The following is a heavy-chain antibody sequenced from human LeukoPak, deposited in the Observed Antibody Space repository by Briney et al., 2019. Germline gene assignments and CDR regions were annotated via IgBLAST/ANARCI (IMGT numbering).Heavy chain of an antibody. CDR3: ARVKRYGSGTTGGDY. D-gene: IGHD3-10*01. CDR1: GYTFTSYG. CDR2: ISAYNGNT. J-gene: IGHJ4*02. V-gene: IGHV1-18*04. Sequence: ASVKVSCKASGYTFTSYGISLVRQAPGQGLEWMGWISAYNGNTNYAQKLQGRVTMTTDTSTSTAYMELRSLRSDDTAVYYCARVKRYGSGTTGGDYWGQGTLVTVSS.